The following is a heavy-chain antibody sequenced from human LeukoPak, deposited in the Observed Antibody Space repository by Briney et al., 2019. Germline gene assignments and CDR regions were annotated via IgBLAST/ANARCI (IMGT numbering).Heavy chain of an antibody. CDR3: ARRFGSGDWVFDY. CDR1: GGSIRSSNSY. Sequence: PSETLSLTCSVSGGSIRSSNSYWGWIRQSPGKGLEWIGSIYYSGNTYYNPSLKSRVTISVDTSKSHVSLKLSSVTAADTAVYYCARRFGSGDWVFDYWGQGTLVTVSS. J-gene: IGHJ4*02. V-gene: IGHV4-39*01. CDR2: IYYSGNT. D-gene: IGHD3-10*01.